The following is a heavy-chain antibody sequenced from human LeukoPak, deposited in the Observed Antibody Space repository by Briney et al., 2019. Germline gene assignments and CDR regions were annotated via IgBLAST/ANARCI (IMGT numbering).Heavy chain of an antibody. CDR3: VSLSESIGWNYYYGMDV. CDR2: DLYSGTT. J-gene: IGHJ6*02. Sequence: SEALSLTCTVSGGSISSRSYFRGWIRQPPGKGLEWIGSDLYSGTTHYSPSLRGRVSISVDTSKNQFSLKLTSVTAADTAVYYCVSLSESIGWNYYYGMDVWGQGTTVIVSS. D-gene: IGHD3-22*01. V-gene: IGHV4-39*07. CDR1: GGSISSRSYF.